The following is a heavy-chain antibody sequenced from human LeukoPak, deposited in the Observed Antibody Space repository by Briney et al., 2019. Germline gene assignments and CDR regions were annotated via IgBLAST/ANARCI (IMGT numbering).Heavy chain of an antibody. V-gene: IGHV3-7*03. CDR2: IKQDGSEK. J-gene: IGHJ4*02. CDR3: AKAPVTTCRGAYCYPFDY. CDR1: GFTFSSYW. D-gene: IGHD2-21*01. Sequence: QSGGSLRLSCAASGFTFSSYWMSWVHQAPGKGLEWVANIKQDGSEKYYVDSVKGRFTISRDNAKNSLYLQMNRLRPEDAAVYYCAKAPVTTCRGAYCYPFDYWGQGTLVTVSS.